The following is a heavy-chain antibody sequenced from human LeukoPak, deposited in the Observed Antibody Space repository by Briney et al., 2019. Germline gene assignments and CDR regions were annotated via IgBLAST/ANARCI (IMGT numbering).Heavy chain of an antibody. Sequence: ASVKVSCKTSGYTFSSHSMNWVRQAPGQGLEWLGWISPYNGNTKYAQKIQGRATMTTDTSTSTAYLELRSLRSDDTAVYYCARAVYSNYRGFCMGVWGKGTTVTVSS. V-gene: IGHV1-18*01. CDR3: ARAVYSNYRGFCMGV. D-gene: IGHD4-11*01. CDR2: ISPYNGNT. CDR1: GYTFSSHS. J-gene: IGHJ6*03.